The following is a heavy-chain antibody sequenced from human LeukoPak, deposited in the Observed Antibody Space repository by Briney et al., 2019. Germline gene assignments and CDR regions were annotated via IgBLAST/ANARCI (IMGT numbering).Heavy chain of an antibody. CDR1: GFTFSSYA. CDR2: ISGSGGST. D-gene: IGHD2-2*01. V-gene: IGHV3-23*01. Sequence: GGSLRLSCAASGFTFSSYAMSWIRQAPGKGLERVSAISGSGGSTYYADSVKGRFTISRDNSKNTLYLQMNSLRAEDTAVYYCAKVESVVPADNYWGQGTLVTVSS. J-gene: IGHJ4*02. CDR3: AKVESVVPADNY.